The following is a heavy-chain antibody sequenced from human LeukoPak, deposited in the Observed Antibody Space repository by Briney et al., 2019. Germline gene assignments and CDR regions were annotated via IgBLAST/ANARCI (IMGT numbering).Heavy chain of an antibody. D-gene: IGHD6-13*01. V-gene: IGHV3-9*01. CDR1: SSGGYY. J-gene: IGHJ4*02. CDR3: AKDLDSSSWYHYFDY. Sequence: SSGGYYWSWIRQPPGKGLEWVSGISWNSGSIGYADSVKGRFTISRDNAKNSLYLQMNSLRAEDTALYYCAKDLDSSSWYHYFDYWGQGTLVTVSS. CDR2: ISWNSGSI.